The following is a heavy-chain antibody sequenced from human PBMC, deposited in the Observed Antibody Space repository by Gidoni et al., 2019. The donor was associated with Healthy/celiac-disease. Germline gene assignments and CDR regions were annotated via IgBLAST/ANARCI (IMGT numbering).Heavy chain of an antibody. J-gene: IGHJ4*02. D-gene: IGHD6-19*01. CDR2: IQQAGSET. V-gene: IGHV3-7*01. CDR1: GFTFSSYW. Sequence: VQRVESGGGVVQPGGSRRLSCAASGFTFSSYWMRWVRQAPGKGLEWVANIQQAGSETYSLDSVKGRFTISRDNAKHSLYPQMHTLRAADTAVYYCALAVAVDPFAYWGQGTLVTVSS. CDR3: ALAVAVDPFAY.